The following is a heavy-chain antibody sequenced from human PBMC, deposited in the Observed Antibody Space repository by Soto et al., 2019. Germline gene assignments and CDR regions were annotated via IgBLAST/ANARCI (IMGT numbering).Heavy chain of an antibody. J-gene: IGHJ6*02. Sequence: PGESLKISCKVSGYSFTSYWIGWVRQMPGKGLEWMGIIYPGDSDTRYSPSFQGQVTISADKSISTAYLQWSSLKASDTAMYYCARRRGYSYGYWYYYYGMDVWGQGTTVTVSS. CDR3: ARRRGYSYGYWYYYYGMDV. V-gene: IGHV5-51*01. D-gene: IGHD5-18*01. CDR2: IYPGDSDT. CDR1: GYSFTSYW.